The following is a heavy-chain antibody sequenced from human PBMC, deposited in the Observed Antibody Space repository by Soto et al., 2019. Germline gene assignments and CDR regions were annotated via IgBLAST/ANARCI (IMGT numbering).Heavy chain of an antibody. CDR1: GGSISSGGYY. D-gene: IGHD4-17*01. Sequence: QVQLQETGPGLVKPSQTLSLTCTVSGGSISSGGYYWSWIRQHPGKGLEWIGYIYYRGSTYYNPSLKSRVTISVDTSKNQFSLKLSSVPAADTAVYYCARDAIEDGDGEGYWGQGTLVTVSS. CDR3: ARDAIEDGDGEGY. J-gene: IGHJ4*02. CDR2: IYYRGST. V-gene: IGHV4-31*03.